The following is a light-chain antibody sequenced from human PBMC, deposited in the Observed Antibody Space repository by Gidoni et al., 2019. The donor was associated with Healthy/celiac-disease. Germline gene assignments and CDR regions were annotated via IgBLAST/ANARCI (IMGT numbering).Light chain of an antibody. CDR3: QQNNRYPLT. CDR1: LGISNY. Sequence: DIQMSHSPSSLSASGGDRITITCRASLGISNYLSWFQQKPWKSPKSLIYAASSLQSGVPSKFSGRGAGTDFPLTISRLQPEYFASYYCQQNNRYPLTFGGGTKVEIK. CDR2: AAS. J-gene: IGKJ4*01. V-gene: IGKV1-16*02.